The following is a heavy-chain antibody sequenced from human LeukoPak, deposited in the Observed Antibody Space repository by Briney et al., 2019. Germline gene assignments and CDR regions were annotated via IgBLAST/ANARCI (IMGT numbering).Heavy chain of an antibody. CDR3: ASVYPITIFGVATRGWFDP. J-gene: IGHJ5*02. V-gene: IGHV4-34*01. Sequence: PSETLSLTCAVYGGSFSGYYWSWIRQPPGKGLEWIGEINHSGSTNYNPSLKSRVTISVDTSKNQFSLKLSSVTAADTAVYYCASVYPITIFGVATRGWFDPWGQGTLVTVSS. CDR2: INHSGST. CDR1: GGSFSGYY. D-gene: IGHD3-3*01.